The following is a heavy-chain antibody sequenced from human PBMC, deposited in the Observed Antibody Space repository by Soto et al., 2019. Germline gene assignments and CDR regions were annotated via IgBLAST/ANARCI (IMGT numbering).Heavy chain of an antibody. J-gene: IGHJ6*02. CDR3: AKVVGATDSFYYYYYGMDV. CDR2: ISGSGGST. V-gene: IGHV3-23*01. Sequence: EVQLLESGGGLVQPGGSLRLSCAASGFTFSSYAMSWVRQAPGKGLEWVSAISGSGGSTYYADSVKGRFTISRDNSKNTLYLQMNSLRAEVTAVYYCAKVVGATDSFYYYYYGMDVWGQGTTVTVSS. D-gene: IGHD1-26*01. CDR1: GFTFSSYA.